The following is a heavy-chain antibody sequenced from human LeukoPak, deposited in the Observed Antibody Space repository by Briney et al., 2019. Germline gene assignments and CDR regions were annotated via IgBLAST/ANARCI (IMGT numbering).Heavy chain of an antibody. CDR1: GFTFSDCA. Sequence: GSLLLSCAASGFTFSDCAMTWVRQAPGKGVERVSSISGSGGIIFYADSVKGGFTISRHNSRNTLYVQMHSLRAEYTAVYYCANLYVWGNYRAPSAWGQGTLVTVSS. J-gene: IGHJ5*02. V-gene: IGHV3-23*01. CDR2: ISGSGGII. CDR3: ANLYVWGNYRAPSA. D-gene: IGHD3-16*02.